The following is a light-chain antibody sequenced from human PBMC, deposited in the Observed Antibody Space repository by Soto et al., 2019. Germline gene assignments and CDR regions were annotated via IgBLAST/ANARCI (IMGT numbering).Light chain of an antibody. CDR3: CARADTSTVL. J-gene: IGLJ2*01. CDR1: SRDVGNYNR. V-gene: IGLV2-23*01. CDR2: EGT. Sequence: QSVLTQPASVSGSPGQSIIISCTGTSRDVGNYNRFSWYQQYTDKAPKLIIYEGTKRPSGVSDRFSGSWSGNTASLTISGLQAEDEADYYCCARADTSTVLFGGGTKLTVL.